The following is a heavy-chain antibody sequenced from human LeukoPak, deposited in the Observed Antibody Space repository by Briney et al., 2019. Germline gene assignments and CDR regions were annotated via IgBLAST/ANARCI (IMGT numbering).Heavy chain of an antibody. J-gene: IGHJ3*02. Sequence: SETLSLTCAVSGGSISSGGYSWSWIRQPPGKGLEWIGYIYHSGSTYYNPSLKSRVTISVDRSKNQFSLKLSSVTAADTAAYYCASGKHDYGDSSAFDIWGQGTMVTVSS. V-gene: IGHV4-30-2*01. D-gene: IGHD4-17*01. CDR1: GGSISSGGYS. CDR2: IYHSGST. CDR3: ASGKHDYGDSSAFDI.